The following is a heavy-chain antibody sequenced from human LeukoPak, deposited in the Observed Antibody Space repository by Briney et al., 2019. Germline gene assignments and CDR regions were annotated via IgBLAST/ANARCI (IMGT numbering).Heavy chain of an antibody. D-gene: IGHD7-27*01. Sequence: PGGSLRLSCAASGFTFSSYSMNWVRQAPGKGLEWVSSISSSSSYIYYADSVKGRFTISRDNSKNTLYLQMNSLRAEDTAVYYCAKVFEAGDRDWFDPWGQGTLVTVSS. CDR2: ISSSSSYI. V-gene: IGHV3-21*01. CDR3: AKVFEAGDRDWFDP. J-gene: IGHJ5*02. CDR1: GFTFSSYS.